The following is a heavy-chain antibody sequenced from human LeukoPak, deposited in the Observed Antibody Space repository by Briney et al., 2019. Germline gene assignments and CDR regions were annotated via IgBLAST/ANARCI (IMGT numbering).Heavy chain of an antibody. CDR3: AKMATVTSPHLDY. D-gene: IGHD5-24*01. J-gene: IGHJ4*02. CDR1: GFTFSSFA. Sequence: PGGSLRLSCAASGFTFSSFAMSWVRQAPGKGLEWDSAISGSGVRTYYADSVKGRFTISRDNSKNTLYLQMNSLRTEDTAVYYCAKMATVTSPHLDYWGQGTLVTVSS. V-gene: IGHV3-23*01. CDR2: ISGSGVRT.